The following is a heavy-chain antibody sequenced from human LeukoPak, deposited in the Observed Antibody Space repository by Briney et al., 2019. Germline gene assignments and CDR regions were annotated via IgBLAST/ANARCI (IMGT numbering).Heavy chain of an antibody. Sequence: GGSLRLSCAASGFTFSSYEMNWVRQAPGKGLEWVSGINWNGGSTGYADSVKGRFTISRDNAKNSLYLQMNSLRAEDTAFYCARLPFAGYDILTGYYNYWGQGTLVTVSS. J-gene: IGHJ4*02. CDR1: GFTFSSYE. D-gene: IGHD3-9*01. CDR3: ARLPFAGYDILTGYYNY. CDR2: INWNGGST. V-gene: IGHV3-20*04.